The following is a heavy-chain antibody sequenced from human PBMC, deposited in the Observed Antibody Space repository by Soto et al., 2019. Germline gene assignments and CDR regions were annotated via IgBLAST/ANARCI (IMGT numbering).Heavy chain of an antibody. CDR3: ARVICTSITCYFPGWFDP. CDR2: IYYSGST. CDR1: GDSISSGNYF. D-gene: IGHD2-2*01. V-gene: IGHV4-31*03. J-gene: IGHJ5*02. Sequence: QVQLQESGPGLVKPSQTLSLTCTVSGDSISSGNYFWTWIRQHPEKGLEWIGSIYYSGSTYYNPSLKNRITISVXTSKXXFSLKLTSVTAADTAVYYCARVICTSITCYFPGWFDPWGRGTLVTVPS.